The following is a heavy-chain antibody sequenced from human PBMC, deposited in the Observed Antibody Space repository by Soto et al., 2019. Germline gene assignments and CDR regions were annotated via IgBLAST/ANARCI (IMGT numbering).Heavy chain of an antibody. CDR2: IYYSGST. D-gene: IGHD1-26*01. CDR3: ARAEQIYYYYYGMDV. J-gene: IGHJ6*02. CDR1: GGSISSYY. V-gene: IGHV4-59*01. Sequence: SETLALTCTVSGGSISSYYWSWIRPTPGKGLEWIGYIYYSGSTNYNPSLKSRVTISVDTSKNQFSLKLSSVTAADTAVYYCARAEQIYYYYYGMDVWGQGTTVTVSS.